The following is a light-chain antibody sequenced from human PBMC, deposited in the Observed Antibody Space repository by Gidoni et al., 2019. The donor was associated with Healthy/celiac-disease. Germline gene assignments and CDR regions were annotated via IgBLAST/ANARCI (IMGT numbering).Light chain of an antibody. Sequence: EIVLTQSPGTLSLSPGERATLSCRVSQSVSSSYLAWYQQKPGQAPRLLIYGASSRATGIPARFSGSGSGTDFTLTISRLEPEDFAVYYCQQYGSSPRTFGQGTKLEIK. J-gene: IGKJ2*01. V-gene: IGKV3-20*01. CDR3: QQYGSSPRT. CDR1: QSVSSSY. CDR2: GAS.